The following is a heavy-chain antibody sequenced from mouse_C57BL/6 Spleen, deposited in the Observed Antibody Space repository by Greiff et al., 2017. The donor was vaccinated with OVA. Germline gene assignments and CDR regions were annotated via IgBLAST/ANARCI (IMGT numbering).Heavy chain of an antibody. CDR3: ASFYGSSYNWYFDV. Sequence: EVQRVESVAELVRPGASVKLSCTASGFNIKNTYMHWVKQRPEQGLEWIGRIDPANGNTKYAPKFQGKATITADTSSNTAYLQLSSLTSEDTAIYYCASFYGSSYNWYFDVWGTGTTVTVSS. D-gene: IGHD1-1*01. V-gene: IGHV14-3*01. CDR2: IDPANGNT. CDR1: GFNIKNTY. J-gene: IGHJ1*03.